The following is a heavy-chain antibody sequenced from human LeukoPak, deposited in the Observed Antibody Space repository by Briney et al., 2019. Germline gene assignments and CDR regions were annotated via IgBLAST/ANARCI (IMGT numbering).Heavy chain of an antibody. CDR2: IYTSGST. J-gene: IGHJ3*02. V-gene: IGHV4-61*02. CDR3: ARTPYYDFWSGYYAFDI. D-gene: IGHD3-3*01. CDR1: GGSISSGSYY. Sequence: SETLSLTCTVSGGSISSGSYYWNWIRQPAGKRLEWIGRIYTSGSTNYNPSLNSRVTISVDTSKNQFSLKLSSVTAADTAVYYCARTPYYDFWSGYYAFDIWGQGTMVTVSS.